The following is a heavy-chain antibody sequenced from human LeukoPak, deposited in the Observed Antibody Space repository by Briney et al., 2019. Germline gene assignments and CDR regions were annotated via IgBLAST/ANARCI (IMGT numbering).Heavy chain of an antibody. CDR1: GYTFTSYG. CDR2: ISAYNGNT. CDR3: ARAYCGGDCYPKPHYYFDY. D-gene: IGHD2-21*02. V-gene: IGHV1-18*01. J-gene: IGHJ4*02. Sequence: ASVKVSCKASGYTFTSYGISWVRQAPGQGLEWMGWISAYNGNTNYAQKLQGRVTMTTDTFTSTAYMELRSLRSDDTAVYYCARAYCGGDCYPKPHYYFDYWGQGTLVTVSS.